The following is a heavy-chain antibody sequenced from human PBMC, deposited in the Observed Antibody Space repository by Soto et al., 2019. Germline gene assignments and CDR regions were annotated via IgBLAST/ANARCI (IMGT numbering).Heavy chain of an antibody. CDR2: IYSGGST. CDR1: GLTVSSNY. J-gene: IGHJ6*02. D-gene: IGHD3-10*01. CDR3: TRGPYGTGGDYYYGMDV. Sequence: EVQLVESGGGLVQPGGSLRLSCAVSGLTVSSNYMSWVRQAPGEGLEWVSVIYSGGSTFYADSVKGRFTISRDSSKNTLYLQMNSLRAEDTAVYYCTRGPYGTGGDYYYGMDVWGQCTTVTVSS. V-gene: IGHV3-53*04.